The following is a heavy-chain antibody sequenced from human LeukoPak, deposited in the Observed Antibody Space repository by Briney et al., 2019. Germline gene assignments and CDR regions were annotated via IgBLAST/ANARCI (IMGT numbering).Heavy chain of an antibody. CDR1: GHTFTGYY. CDR2: IDPNSGVT. Sequence: GASVKVSCKASGHTFTGYYIHWVRQAPGQGLEWMGYIDPNSGVTNSAPKFQGRVTMTRDTSISTAYMELSRLRSDDTAVYYCARNNLGAFDIWGQGTMVTVSS. J-gene: IGHJ3*02. CDR3: ARNNLGAFDI. V-gene: IGHV1-2*02. D-gene: IGHD1-1*01.